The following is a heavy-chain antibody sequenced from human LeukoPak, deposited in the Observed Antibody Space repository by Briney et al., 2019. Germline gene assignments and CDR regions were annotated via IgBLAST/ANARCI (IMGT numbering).Heavy chain of an antibody. V-gene: IGHV3-7*01. D-gene: IGHD6-19*01. Sequence: GGSLRLSCVGSGFTFSSYWMIWIRQAPGKGLEWVANMNQDGSDKYHVASVKGRFTISRDNAKNSVYLQMSSLRAEDTAVYYCASGVTLYSSGWYLVYWGQGTLVTVSS. CDR2: MNQDGSDK. J-gene: IGHJ4*02. CDR3: ASGVTLYSSGWYLVY. CDR1: GFTFSSYW.